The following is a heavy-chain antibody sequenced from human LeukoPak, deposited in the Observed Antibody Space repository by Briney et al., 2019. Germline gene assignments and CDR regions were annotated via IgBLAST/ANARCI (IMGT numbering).Heavy chain of an antibody. D-gene: IGHD6-19*01. Sequence: SETLSLTRTVSGGSISSYYWSWIRQPPGKGLEWIGYIYYSGSTNYNPSLKSRVTISVDTSKNQFSLKLSSVTAADTAVYYCASGLSSGWYYDAFDIWGQGTMVTVSS. CDR3: ASGLSSGWYYDAFDI. CDR1: GGSISSYY. V-gene: IGHV4-59*01. J-gene: IGHJ3*02. CDR2: IYYSGST.